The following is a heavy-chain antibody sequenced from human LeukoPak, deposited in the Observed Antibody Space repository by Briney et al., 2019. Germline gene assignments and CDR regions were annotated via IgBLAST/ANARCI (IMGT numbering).Heavy chain of an antibody. Sequence: PSETLSLTCTVSGYSISSGYYWGWIRQPPGKGLEWIGSIYHSGSTYYNPSLKSRVTISVDTSKNQFSLKLSSVTAADTAVYYCARERLSFDYWGQGTLVTVSS. CDR2: IYHSGST. CDR1: GYSISSGYY. CDR3: ARERLSFDY. V-gene: IGHV4-38-2*02. J-gene: IGHJ4*02.